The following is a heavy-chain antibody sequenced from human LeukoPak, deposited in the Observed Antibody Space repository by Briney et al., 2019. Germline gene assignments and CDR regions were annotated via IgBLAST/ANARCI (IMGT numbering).Heavy chain of an antibody. CDR1: GYTFTVYY. J-gene: IGHJ4*02. V-gene: IGHV1-2*02. D-gene: IGHD2-15*01. CDR2: INPNSGGT. CDR3: ARVNCSGGSCYFDY. Sequence: ASVTVSCKASGYTFTVYYMHWVRQAPGQGLEWMGWINPNSGGTNYAQKFQGRVTMTRDTSISTAYMELSRLRSDDTAVYYCARVNCSGGSCYFDYWGQGTLVTVSS.